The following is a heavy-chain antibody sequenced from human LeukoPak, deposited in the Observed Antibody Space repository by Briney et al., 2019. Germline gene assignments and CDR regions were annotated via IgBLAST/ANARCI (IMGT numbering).Heavy chain of an antibody. Sequence: GGSLRLSCAASGFTVSSNYMSWVRQAPGKGLEWVSVIYSGGGTYYADSVKGRFTISRDNSKNTLYLQMNSLRAEDTAVYYCAREKTLATVTTFFDYWGQGTLVTVSS. V-gene: IGHV3-66*01. CDR2: IYSGGGT. J-gene: IGHJ4*02. D-gene: IGHD4-17*01. CDR3: AREKTLATVTTFFDY. CDR1: GFTVSSNY.